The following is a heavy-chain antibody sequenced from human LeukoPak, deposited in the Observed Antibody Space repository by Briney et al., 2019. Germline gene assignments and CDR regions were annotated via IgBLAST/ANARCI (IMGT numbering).Heavy chain of an antibody. V-gene: IGHV5-51*01. CDR2: IYPGDSDT. D-gene: IGHD3-22*01. CDR3: ARHPYYYDSSGYPFDY. Sequence: PGESLKIYCKGSGYSFTSYWIGWVRQMPGKGLEWMGIIYPGDSDTRYSPSFQGQVTISADKSISTAYLQWSSLKASDTAMYYCARHPYYYDSSGYPFDYWGQGTLVSVS. CDR1: GYSFTSYW. J-gene: IGHJ4*02.